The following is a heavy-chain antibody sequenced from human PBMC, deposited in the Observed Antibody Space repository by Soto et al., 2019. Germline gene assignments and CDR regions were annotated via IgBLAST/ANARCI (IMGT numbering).Heavy chain of an antibody. V-gene: IGHV4-4*07. CDR2: IYTSGST. J-gene: IGHJ5*02. D-gene: IGHD3-22*01. CDR3: ARVWYYYDSSGYYRELGGDP. CDR1: GGSISSYY. Sequence: PSETLSLTCTVSGGSISSYYWSWIRQPAGKGLEWIGRIYTSGSTNYNPSLKSRVTMSVDTSKNQFSLKLSSVTAADTAVYYCARVWYYYDSSGYYRELGGDPWGQGTLVTVSS.